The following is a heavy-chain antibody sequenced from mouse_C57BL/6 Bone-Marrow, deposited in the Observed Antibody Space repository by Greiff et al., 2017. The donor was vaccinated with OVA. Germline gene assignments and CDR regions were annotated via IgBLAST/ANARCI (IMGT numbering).Heavy chain of an antibody. D-gene: IGHD2-4*01. J-gene: IGHJ2*01. CDR2: INPYNGGT. CDR3: ATDEYDGDY. CDR1: GYTFTDYY. V-gene: IGHV1-19*01. Sequence: EVQLQESGPVLVKPGASVKMSCKASGYTFTDYYMNWVKQSHGKSLEWIGVINPYNGGTSYNQKFKGKATLTVDKSSSTAYMELNSLTSEDSAVYYCATDEYDGDYWGQGTTLTVSS.